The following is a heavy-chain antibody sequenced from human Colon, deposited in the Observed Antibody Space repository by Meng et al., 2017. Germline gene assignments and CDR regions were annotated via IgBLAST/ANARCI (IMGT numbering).Heavy chain of an antibody. J-gene: IGHJ4*02. CDR3: ARESERTGYHSPDY. Sequence: GGSLRLSCEASGFTFSNYAFHGVRQAPGKGLEWVAVISDNVNWMSYSDSVKGRFTISRDNSKNTLYLQMNSLRPEDTAVYYCARESERTGYHSPDYWGQGSLVTVSS. V-gene: IGHV3-30*04. D-gene: IGHD3-9*01. CDR1: GFTFSNYA. CDR2: ISDNVNWM.